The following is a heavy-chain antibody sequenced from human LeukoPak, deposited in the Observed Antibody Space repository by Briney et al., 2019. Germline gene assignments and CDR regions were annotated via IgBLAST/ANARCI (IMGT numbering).Heavy chain of an antibody. Sequence: PSETLSLTCTVSGGSISSYYWSWIRQPPGKGLEWIGYIYYSGSTNYNPSLKSRVTISVDTSKNQFSLKLSSVTAADTAVYYCARYMVRGVIITHGYDAFDIWGQGTMVTVSS. CDR1: GGSISSYY. J-gene: IGHJ3*02. D-gene: IGHD3-10*01. V-gene: IGHV4-59*12. CDR3: ARYMVRGVIITHGYDAFDI. CDR2: IYYSGST.